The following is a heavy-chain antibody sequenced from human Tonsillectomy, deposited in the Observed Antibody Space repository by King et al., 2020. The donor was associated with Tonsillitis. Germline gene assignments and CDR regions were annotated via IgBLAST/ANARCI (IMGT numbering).Heavy chain of an antibody. D-gene: IGHD3-22*01. CDR2: IKSKTDGGTT. CDR1: GFTFSNAW. Sequence: VQLVESGGGLVKPGGSLRLSCAASGFTFSNAWMSWVRQAPGKGLEWVGRIKSKTDGGTTDYAAPVKGRFTISRDDSKNTLYLQMNSLKTEDTAVYYCRVTMIVVAEYMGDAFDIWGQGTMVTVSS. CDR3: RVTMIVVAEYMGDAFDI. V-gene: IGHV3-15*01. J-gene: IGHJ3*02.